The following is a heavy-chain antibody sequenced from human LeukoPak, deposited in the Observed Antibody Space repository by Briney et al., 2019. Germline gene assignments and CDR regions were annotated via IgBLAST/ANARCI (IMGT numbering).Heavy chain of an antibody. D-gene: IGHD3-10*01. CDR2: INSDGSST. CDR3: ARDRPVRGDHFDY. CDR1: GFTFSSYW. Sequence: GGSLRLSCAASGFTFSSYWMHWVRQAPGKGLVWVSRINSDGSSTSYADSVKGRFTVSRDNAKNTLYLQMNSLRAEDTAVYYCARDRPVRGDHFDYWGQGTLVTVSS. V-gene: IGHV3-74*01. J-gene: IGHJ4*02.